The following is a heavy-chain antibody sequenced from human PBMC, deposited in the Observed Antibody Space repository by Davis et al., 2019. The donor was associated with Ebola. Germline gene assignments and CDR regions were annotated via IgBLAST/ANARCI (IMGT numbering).Heavy chain of an antibody. V-gene: IGHV3-43D*03. J-gene: IGHJ2*01. CDR1: GFTFGDYA. D-gene: IGHD4/OR15-4a*01. Sequence: GESLKISCAASGFTFGDYAMHWVRQAPGKGLEWVSLISWDGRSTAYADSVRDRFSISRDNSRNFLYLQTNSPRAEDTAVYYCVRINYGGYFDLWGRGTLVTVSS. CDR3: VRINYGGYFDL. CDR2: ISWDGRST.